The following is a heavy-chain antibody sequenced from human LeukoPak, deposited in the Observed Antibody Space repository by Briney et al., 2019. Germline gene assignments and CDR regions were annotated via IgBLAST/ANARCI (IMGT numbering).Heavy chain of an antibody. J-gene: IGHJ5*01. CDR2: NYYIGST. Sequence: WESLSLTCTVSCGSISSSSYYWGWLREPPGKGLAWIGRNYYIGSTYYNPSLKSRVTISVDTSKNQFFLKLSSVTAADTAVYYRGRVRDFLNSGCDVRRRPTKAGDS. V-gene: IGHV4-39*01. CDR3: GRVRDFLNSGCDVRRRPTKAGDS. D-gene: IGHD2-21*02. CDR1: CGSISSSSYY.